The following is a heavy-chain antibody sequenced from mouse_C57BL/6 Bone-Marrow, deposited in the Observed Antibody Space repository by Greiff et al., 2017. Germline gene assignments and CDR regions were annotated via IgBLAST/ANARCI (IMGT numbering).Heavy chain of an antibody. CDR1: GYTFTSYW. V-gene: IGHV1-52*01. CDR3: ARSYYSTFDY. J-gene: IGHJ2*01. Sequence: QVQLQQPGAELVRPGSSVKLSCKASGYTFTSYWMHWVKQRPIQGLEWIGNIYPSDSETHYNQKFKDKATLTVDKSSSTAYMQLSSLTSEDSAVYYCARSYYSTFDYWGQGTTLTVAS. CDR2: IYPSDSET. D-gene: IGHD1-1*01.